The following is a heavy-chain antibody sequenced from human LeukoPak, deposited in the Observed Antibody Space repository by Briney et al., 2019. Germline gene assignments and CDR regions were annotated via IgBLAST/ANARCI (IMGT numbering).Heavy chain of an antibody. J-gene: IGHJ6*03. CDR3: ARGMYSSSRLVYYYMDV. D-gene: IGHD6-6*01. Sequence: PSETLSLTCTVSGGSISSYYWSRIRQPPGKGLEWIGYIYYSGSTNYNPSLKSRVTISVDTSKNQFSLKLSSVTAADTAVYYCARGMYSSSRLVYYYMDVWGKGTTVIVSS. CDR1: GGSISSYY. V-gene: IGHV4-59*01. CDR2: IYYSGST.